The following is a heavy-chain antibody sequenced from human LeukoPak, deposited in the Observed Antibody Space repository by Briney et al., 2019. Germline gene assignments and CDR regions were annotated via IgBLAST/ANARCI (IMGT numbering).Heavy chain of an antibody. Sequence: SETLSLTCAVYGVSFSGYYWSWIRQPPGKGLEWIGEINHSGSTNYNPSLKSRVTISVDTSKNQFSLKLSSVTAADTAVYYCASGPPIDCSGGSCYSEAIDYWGQGTLVTVSS. J-gene: IGHJ4*02. D-gene: IGHD2-15*01. CDR1: GVSFSGYY. CDR2: INHSGST. CDR3: ASGPPIDCSGGSCYSEAIDY. V-gene: IGHV4-34*01.